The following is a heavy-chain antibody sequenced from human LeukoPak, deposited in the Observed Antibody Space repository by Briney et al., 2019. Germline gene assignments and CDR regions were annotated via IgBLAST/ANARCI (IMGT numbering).Heavy chain of an antibody. CDR1: GFTFSNYW. CDR3: ARDQTPYF. J-gene: IGHJ4*02. Sequence: GGSLRLSCVASGFTFSNYWMTWVRQAPGNGLEWVATVKQDGSEKYYVDSVKGRFTISRDNAKNSLYLQMNSLRAEDTAVYHCARDQTPYFWGQGTLVTVSS. V-gene: IGHV3-7*01. CDR2: VKQDGSEK.